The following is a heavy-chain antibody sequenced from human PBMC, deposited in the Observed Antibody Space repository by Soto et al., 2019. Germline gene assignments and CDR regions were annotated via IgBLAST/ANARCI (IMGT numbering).Heavy chain of an antibody. CDR2: IYYSGST. CDR3: ARLENVLRYFDWHGSGAFDI. D-gene: IGHD3-9*01. J-gene: IGHJ3*02. Sequence: QVQLQESGPGLVKPSETLSLTCTVSGGSISSYYWSWIRQPPGKGLEWIGYIYYSGSTNYNPSLKSRVTISVDTSKNQFSLKLSSVTAAETAVYYCARLENVLRYFDWHGSGAFDIWGQGTMVTVSS. V-gene: IGHV4-59*08. CDR1: GGSISSYY.